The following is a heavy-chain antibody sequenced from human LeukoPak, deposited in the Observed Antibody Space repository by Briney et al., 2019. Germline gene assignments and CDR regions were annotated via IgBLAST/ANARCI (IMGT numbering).Heavy chain of an antibody. CDR2: ISYDGSNK. D-gene: IGHD6-19*01. V-gene: IGHV3-30*04. Sequence: PGGSLRLSCAASRFTSSTYAMHWVRQTPGKGLEWVALISYDGSNKYYADFVKGRFTISRDNSKNTLSLQMNSLRAEDTAVYYCARDGGSGWGAFDIWGQGTMVTVSS. CDR1: RFTSSTYA. J-gene: IGHJ3*02. CDR3: ARDGGSGWGAFDI.